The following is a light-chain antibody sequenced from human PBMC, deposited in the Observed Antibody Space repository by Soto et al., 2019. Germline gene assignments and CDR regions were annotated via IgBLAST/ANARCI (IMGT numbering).Light chain of an antibody. V-gene: IGKV3D-15*01. Sequence: EVVMTQSPDTLSVSPGERATLSCRASQSVSNNLAWYLQKPDQAPRLLIYGASIMASGIPARFSGSGSGTEFTLSISSLQSKDSAVYYSQQNNHWHITFGQGTRLEIK. CDR3: QQNNHWHIT. J-gene: IGKJ5*01. CDR1: QSVSNN. CDR2: GAS.